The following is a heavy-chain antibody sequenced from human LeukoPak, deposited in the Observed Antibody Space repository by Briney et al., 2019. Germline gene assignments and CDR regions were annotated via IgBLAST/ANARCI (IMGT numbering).Heavy chain of an antibody. CDR1: GFIFSGYS. CDR3: AKVGVAAATGDS. D-gene: IGHD6-13*01. Sequence: PGGSLRLSCVASGFIFSGYSMNWVRQAPGKGREWVSSISSSSRTIYYADSVKGRFTISRDNAKNSVYLQMDSLRAEDTAIYYCAKVGVAAATGDSWGQGTLVTVSS. CDR2: ISSSSRTI. V-gene: IGHV3-48*01. J-gene: IGHJ4*02.